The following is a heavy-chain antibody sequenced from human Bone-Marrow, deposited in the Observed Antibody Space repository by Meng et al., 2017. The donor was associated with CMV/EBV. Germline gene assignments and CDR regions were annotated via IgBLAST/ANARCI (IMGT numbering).Heavy chain of an antibody. CDR1: GYTFIGYY. Sequence: ASVKVSCKASGYTFIGYYIHWVRQAPGQGLEWMGWINPNPNSGATAYAQKFQGRVTLTRDTSISAAYMELRRLKSDDTAVYYCAKKLEYYDSSGSFDYWGQGTLVTVSS. J-gene: IGHJ4*02. V-gene: IGHV1-2*02. D-gene: IGHD3-22*01. CDR2: INPNPNSGAT. CDR3: AKKLEYYDSSGSFDY.